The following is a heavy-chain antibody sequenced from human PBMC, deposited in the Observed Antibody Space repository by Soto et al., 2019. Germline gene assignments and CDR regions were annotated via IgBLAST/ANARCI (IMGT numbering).Heavy chain of an antibody. Sequence: GEALRPSCPAPGFTYSDYYMSWIRLAPGKGLEWVSYISSSGSTIYYADFVKGRFTIFRDNAKNSLYLQMNSLRADDTAVYYCARVSNGWHCSGGSCQFDAFDVWGQGTMVAVSS. CDR3: ARVSNGWHCSGGSCQFDAFDV. V-gene: IGHV3-11*01. CDR1: GFTYSDYY. J-gene: IGHJ3*01. D-gene: IGHD2-15*01. CDR2: ISSSGSTI.